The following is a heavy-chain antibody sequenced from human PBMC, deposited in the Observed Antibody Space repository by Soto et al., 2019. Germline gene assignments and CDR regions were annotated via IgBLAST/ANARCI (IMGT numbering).Heavy chain of an antibody. J-gene: IGHJ4*02. V-gene: IGHV4-61*01. D-gene: IGHD3-10*01. CDR3: SYGSSFDY. CDR2: ISHSGRT. CDR1: GASLRSGPYY. Sequence: QVQLQESGPGLVKPSETLSLICTVSGASLRSGPYYWSWIRPPPGKGLEWIGYISHSGRTNYDPSLKSRLTMSVDTSQNQFSLQLNSVTAADTAVYYCSYGSSFDYWGQGTLVTVSS.